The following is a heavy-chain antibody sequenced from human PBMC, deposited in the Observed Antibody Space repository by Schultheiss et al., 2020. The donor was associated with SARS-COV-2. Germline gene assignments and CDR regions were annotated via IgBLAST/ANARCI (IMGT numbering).Heavy chain of an antibody. D-gene: IGHD3-10*01. CDR2: ISGSGGST. CDR3: ARDGKLWWFGELLFYYYMDV. CDR1: GFTFSSYA. Sequence: GGSLRLSCAASGFTFSSYAMSWVRQAPGKGLEWVSAISGSGGSTYYADSVKGRFTISRHNSKNTLYLQMNSLRAEDTAVYYCARDGKLWWFGELLFYYYMDVWGKGTTVTVSS. J-gene: IGHJ6*03. V-gene: IGHV3-23*01.